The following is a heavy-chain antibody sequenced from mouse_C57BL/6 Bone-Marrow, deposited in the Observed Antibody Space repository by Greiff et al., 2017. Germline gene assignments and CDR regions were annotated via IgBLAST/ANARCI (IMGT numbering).Heavy chain of an antibody. CDR3: ARHEEGFYYSNPAWFAY. CDR2: FYPGSGSI. Sequence: VKLQESGAELVKPGASVKLSCKASGYTFTEYTIHWVKQRSGQGLEWIGWFYPGSGSIKYNEKFKDKATLTADKSSSTVYMELSRLTSEESAVYFCARHEEGFYYSNPAWFAYWGQGTLVTVSA. CDR1: GYTFTEYT. J-gene: IGHJ3*01. D-gene: IGHD2-5*01. V-gene: IGHV1-62-2*01.